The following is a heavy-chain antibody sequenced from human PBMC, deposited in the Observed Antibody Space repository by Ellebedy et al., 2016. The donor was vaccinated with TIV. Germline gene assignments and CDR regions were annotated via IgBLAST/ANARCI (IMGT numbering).Heavy chain of an antibody. V-gene: IGHV3-7*01. Sequence: GESLKISXAASGFTFSDYWMTWVRQAPGKGLEWVANIKEDGSAENYVDSVKGRFTISRDSAKNSLYLQMNSLRAEDTAVYYCARGGSDSDYWGQGTLVTVSS. CDR1: GFTFSDYW. CDR2: IKEDGSAE. D-gene: IGHD6-19*01. CDR3: ARGGSDSDY. J-gene: IGHJ4*02.